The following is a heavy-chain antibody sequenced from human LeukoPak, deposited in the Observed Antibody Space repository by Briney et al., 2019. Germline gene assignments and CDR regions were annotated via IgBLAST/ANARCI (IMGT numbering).Heavy chain of an antibody. V-gene: IGHV3-11*04. CDR2: ISKSGDTI. CDR1: GFIFSDYY. Sequence: GGSLRLSCPASGFIFSDYYMYWIRQAPGKGLEWLSYISKSGDTIYYADSVKGRFTISRDNSKNSLYLQMSSLRAEDTAVYYCAKDRGSSGYYYGFDYWGQGTLVTVSS. CDR3: AKDRGSSGYYYGFDY. D-gene: IGHD3-22*01. J-gene: IGHJ4*02.